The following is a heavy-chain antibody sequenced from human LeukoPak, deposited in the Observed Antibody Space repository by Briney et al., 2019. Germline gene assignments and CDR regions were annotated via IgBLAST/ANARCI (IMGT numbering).Heavy chain of an antibody. D-gene: IGHD3-22*01. CDR3: ARQSSTAYYDSSGLPYDAFDI. V-gene: IGHV5-51*01. J-gene: IGHJ3*02. CDR1: GYRFTSYW. Sequence: GESLKISSKGSGYRFTSYWIGWVRQMPGKGLEWMGIIYPGDSDTRYSRCFQGQVTISDDNSIITAYLRCSSLKPSDTAMYSCARQSSTAYYDSSGLPYDAFDIWGHGTMVTVSS. CDR2: IYPGDSDT.